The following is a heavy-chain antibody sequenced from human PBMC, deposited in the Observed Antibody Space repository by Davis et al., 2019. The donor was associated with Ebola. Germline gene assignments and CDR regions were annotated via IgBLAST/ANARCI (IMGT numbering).Heavy chain of an antibody. CDR2: INHTGST. Sequence: MPSQTLSPTCPVYGASSSGYYWSWIRQLPGKGLEWIGEINHTGSTNYNPSLKSRVTISVDTSKNQLSLKLSSVTAADTAVYYCAGKYNVSWFDPWGQGTLVTVSS. CDR3: AGKYNVSWFDP. D-gene: IGHD1-14*01. V-gene: IGHV4-34*01. J-gene: IGHJ5*02. CDR1: GASSSGYY.